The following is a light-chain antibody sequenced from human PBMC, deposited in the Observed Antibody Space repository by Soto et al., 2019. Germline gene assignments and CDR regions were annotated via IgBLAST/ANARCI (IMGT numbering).Light chain of an antibody. Sequence: QSALTQPASVSGSPGQSITISGTGTRSDIGAYNYVSWYQQHPGKAPKFMIYDVSNRASGVSNRLSGSKSDNTSSLTITGLQAEDEADYYCISYTSDSTPVIFGGGTKLAVL. V-gene: IGLV2-14*01. CDR1: RSDIGAYNY. CDR3: ISYTSDSTPVI. CDR2: DVS. J-gene: IGLJ2*01.